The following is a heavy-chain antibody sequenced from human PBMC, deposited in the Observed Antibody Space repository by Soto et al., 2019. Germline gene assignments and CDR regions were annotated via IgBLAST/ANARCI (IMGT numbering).Heavy chain of an antibody. CDR1: GFTFSSYA. CDR2: ISGSGGST. V-gene: IGHV3-23*01. Sequence: EVQLLESGGGLVQPGGSLRLSCAASGFTFSSYAMSWVRQAPGKGLEWVSAISGSGGSTYYADSVKGRFTISRDNSKNTLYLQMNGLRAEDTAVYYCAKDLTPGDGDYEGFDYCGQGTVVTVAS. D-gene: IGHD4-17*01. J-gene: IGHJ4*02. CDR3: AKDLTPGDGDYEGFDY.